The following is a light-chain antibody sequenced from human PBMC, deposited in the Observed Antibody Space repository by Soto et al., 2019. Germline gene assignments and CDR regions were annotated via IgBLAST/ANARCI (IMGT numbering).Light chain of an antibody. CDR3: CSFAGTYTPSHV. Sequence: QSVLPQPRSVSGSPGQSVTISCTGTSSDVGGYYYVSWYQQHPGKAPKVMIYDVSKRPSGVPDRFSGSKSGNTASLTISGLQAEDEADYYCCSFAGTYTPSHVFXTGTKVTLL. CDR1: SSDVGGYYY. V-gene: IGLV2-11*01. CDR2: DVS. J-gene: IGLJ1*01.